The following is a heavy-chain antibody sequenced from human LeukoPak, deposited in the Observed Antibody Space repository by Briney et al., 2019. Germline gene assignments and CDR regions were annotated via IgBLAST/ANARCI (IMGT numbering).Heavy chain of an antibody. D-gene: IGHD4-23*01. J-gene: IGHJ4*02. CDR1: GFTFSDYA. CDR2: ISSSSNTI. V-gene: IGHV3-48*01. Sequence: GGSLRLSCVASGFTFSDYAMNWVRQAPGKGLEWISYISSSSNTISYADSVKGRFTISRDNAKNSLYLQMNSLRAEDTAVYYCARNRWYAFDYWGQGTLATVSS. CDR3: ARNRWYAFDY.